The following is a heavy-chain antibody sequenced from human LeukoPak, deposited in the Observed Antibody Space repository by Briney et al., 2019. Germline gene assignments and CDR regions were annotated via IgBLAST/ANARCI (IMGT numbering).Heavy chain of an antibody. CDR3: AKNGLSGDIVVVPTIQPQGTAFDY. CDR1: GFTFSSYA. V-gene: IGHV3-23*01. J-gene: IGHJ4*02. CDR2: ISGSGGST. D-gene: IGHD2-2*01. Sequence: LGGSLRLSCAASGFTFSSYAMSWVRQAPGKGLEWVSAISGSGGSTYYADSVKGRFTISRDNSKNTLYLQMNSLRAEDTAVYYCAKNGLSGDIVVVPTIQPQGTAFDYWGQGTLVTVSS.